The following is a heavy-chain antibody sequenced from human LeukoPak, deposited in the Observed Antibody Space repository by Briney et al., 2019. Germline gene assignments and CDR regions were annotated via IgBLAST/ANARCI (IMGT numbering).Heavy chain of an antibody. CDR3: ARRGYSTYGMDV. CDR2: IHASGTT. V-gene: IGHV4-4*07. J-gene: IGHJ6*02. CDR1: GGSISAYY. Sequence: SETLSLTCTVSGGSISAYYWTWMRQPVGKGLEWIGRIHASGTTNYNPSLKSRLTMSMDTSKNQFSLNLSSVTAADTAVYYCARRGYSTYGMDVWGQGTTVTVSS. D-gene: IGHD5-18*01.